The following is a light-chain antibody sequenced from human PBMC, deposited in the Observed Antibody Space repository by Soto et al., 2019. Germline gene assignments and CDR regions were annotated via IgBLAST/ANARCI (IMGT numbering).Light chain of an antibody. J-gene: IGLJ7*01. CDR1: RSDVGGYNY. Sequence: QSALTQPRSVSGSPGQSVTISCTGTRSDVGGYNYVSWYQQHPGKAPKLMIYDVSKRPSGVPDRFSGSKSRNTASLTISGLQAEDEAGYYCCSYAGSYPVIFGGGTQLTVL. CDR2: DVS. CDR3: CSYAGSYPVI. V-gene: IGLV2-11*01.